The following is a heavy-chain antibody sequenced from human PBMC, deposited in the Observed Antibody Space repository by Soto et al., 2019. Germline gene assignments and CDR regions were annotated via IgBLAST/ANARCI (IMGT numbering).Heavy chain of an antibody. CDR2: IIPIFGTA. V-gene: IGHV1-69*01. J-gene: IGHJ5*02. CDR3: ARDKGGGSWGGGSDP. D-gene: IGHD6-13*01. Sequence: QVQLVQSGAEVKKPGSSVKVSCKASGGTFSSYAISWVRQAPGQGLEWMGGIIPIFGTANYAQKFQGRVTITADEHRRTAYRGRGGQRQGDRALDYGARDKGGGSWGGGSDPGGQGPLLTVPS. CDR1: GGTFSSYA.